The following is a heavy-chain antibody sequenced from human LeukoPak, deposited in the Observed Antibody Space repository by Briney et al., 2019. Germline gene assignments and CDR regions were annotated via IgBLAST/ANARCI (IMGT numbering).Heavy chain of an antibody. CDR3: ARQERDGYSYGLYYFDY. CDR2: IYPGDSDT. D-gene: IGHD5-18*01. CDR1: GYSFTSYW. Sequence: GESLKISCKGSGYSFTSYWIGGVRQMPGKGLGWMGIIYPGDSDTRYSPSFQGQVTISADKSISTAYLQWSSLKASDTAMYYCARQERDGYSYGLYYFDYWGQGTLVTVSS. J-gene: IGHJ4*02. V-gene: IGHV5-51*01.